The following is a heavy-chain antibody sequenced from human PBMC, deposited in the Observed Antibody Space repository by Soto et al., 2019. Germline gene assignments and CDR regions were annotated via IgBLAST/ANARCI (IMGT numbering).Heavy chain of an antibody. CDR3: ASGVGYCSGGSCAPANY. CDR2: IIPMFGTA. V-gene: IGHV1-69*13. D-gene: IGHD2-15*01. CDR1: GGTFSSYA. J-gene: IGHJ4*02. Sequence: SVKVSCKASGGTFSSYAISWVRQAPGQGLEWMGGIIPMFGTANYAQKFQGRVTITADESTSTAYMELSSLRSEGTAVYYCASGVGYCSGGSCAPANYWGQGTLVTVSS.